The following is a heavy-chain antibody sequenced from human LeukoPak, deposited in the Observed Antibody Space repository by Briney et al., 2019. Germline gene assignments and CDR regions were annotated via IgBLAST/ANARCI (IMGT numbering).Heavy chain of an antibody. J-gene: IGHJ4*02. CDR3: ARHRTASDY. Sequence: SGGSLRLSCAASGFTFSDYYMSWIRQAPGKGLEWVSYITTDSSYIYYADSVKGRFTISRDNTKNSLSLQMNSLRAEDTAVYYCARHRTASDYWGQGTLVTVSS. CDR2: ITTDSSYI. CDR1: GFTFSDYY. V-gene: IGHV3-11*06. D-gene: IGHD3-16*02.